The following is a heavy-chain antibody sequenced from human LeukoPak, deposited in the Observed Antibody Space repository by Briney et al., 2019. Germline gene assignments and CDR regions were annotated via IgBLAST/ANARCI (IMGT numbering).Heavy chain of an antibody. Sequence: GGSLRLSCAASGFTFSSYAMHWVRQAPGKGLEWVSYISSSGSTIYYADSVKGRFTISRDNAKNSLYLQMNSLRAEDTAVYYCARARYYYDSSGYYYWGQGTLVTVSS. CDR1: GFTFSSYA. J-gene: IGHJ4*02. CDR3: ARARYYYDSSGYYY. D-gene: IGHD3-22*01. CDR2: ISSSGSTI. V-gene: IGHV3-48*04.